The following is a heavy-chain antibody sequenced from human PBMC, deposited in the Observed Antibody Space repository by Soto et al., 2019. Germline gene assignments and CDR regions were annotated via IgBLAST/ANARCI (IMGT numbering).Heavy chain of an antibody. J-gene: IGHJ6*02. Sequence: WVRQVSGKGLEWVSAIGSADDPYYLGSVKGRFTISRENAKNSLYLQMNSLRAGDTAVYYCARACPGALPRRADYYYPMDVGGLGTTVTFSS. CDR2: IGSADDP. CDR3: ARACPGALPRRADYYYPMDV. D-gene: IGHD2-15*01. V-gene: IGHV3-13*05.